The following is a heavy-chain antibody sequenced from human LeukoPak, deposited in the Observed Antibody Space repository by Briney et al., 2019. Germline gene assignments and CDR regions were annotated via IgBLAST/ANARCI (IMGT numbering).Heavy chain of an antibody. CDR1: GDSVSGNSTA. CDR2: TYYRSKWYN. CDR3: SRGGQGDGYSADEAFDF. J-gene: IGHJ3*01. D-gene: IGHD5-24*01. V-gene: IGHV6-1*01. Sequence: SQTLSLTCAISGDSVSGNSTAYNWIRQSPSRGLEWLGRTYYRSKWYNEYAVSVKSRIIINPDTSKNQLSLQLKSVTPEDTAVYYCSRGGQGDGYSADEAFDFWGQGTMVTVSS.